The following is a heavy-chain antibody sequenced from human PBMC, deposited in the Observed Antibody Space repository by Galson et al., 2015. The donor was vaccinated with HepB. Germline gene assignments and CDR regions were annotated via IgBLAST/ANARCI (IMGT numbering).Heavy chain of an antibody. CDR3: TRALVPSSSWDPGFDY. Sequence: SLRLSCAASGFTFGDYAMSWFRQAPGKGLEWVGFIRSKAYGGTTEYAASVKGRFTISRDDSKSIAYLQMNSLKTEDTAVYYCTRALVPSSSWDPGFDYWGQGTLVTVSS. D-gene: IGHD6-13*01. J-gene: IGHJ4*02. V-gene: IGHV3-49*03. CDR1: GFTFGDYA. CDR2: IRSKAYGGTT.